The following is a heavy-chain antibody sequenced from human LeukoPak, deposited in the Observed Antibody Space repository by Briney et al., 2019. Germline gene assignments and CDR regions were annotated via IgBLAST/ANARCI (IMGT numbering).Heavy chain of an antibody. D-gene: IGHD2-2*01. Sequence: PGGSLRLSCAASGFTFSNYNIHWVRRAPGKGLEWVAVIWYDGGNKYYADSVKDRFTISRDNAKNSLYLQMNSLRAEDTAVYYCARDKAVVGLFDYWGQGTLVTVSS. CDR3: ARDKAVVGLFDY. CDR2: IWYDGGNK. V-gene: IGHV3-33*01. CDR1: GFTFSNYN. J-gene: IGHJ4*02.